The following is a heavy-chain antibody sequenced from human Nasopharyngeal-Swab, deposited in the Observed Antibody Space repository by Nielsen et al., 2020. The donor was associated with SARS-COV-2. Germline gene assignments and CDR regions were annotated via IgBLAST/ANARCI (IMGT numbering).Heavy chain of an antibody. D-gene: IGHD6-19*01. J-gene: IGHJ6*02. CDR2: ISYDESNK. V-gene: IGHV3-30-3*01. CDR1: GFIFSSYA. Sequence: GGSLRLSCAASGFIFSSYAMHWVRQAPGKGLEWVAVISYDESNKYYADSVKGRFTISRDNSKNTLYLQMNSLRAEDTAVYYCASAPSIAVAAGYGMDVWGQGTLVTVSS. CDR3: ASAPSIAVAAGYGMDV.